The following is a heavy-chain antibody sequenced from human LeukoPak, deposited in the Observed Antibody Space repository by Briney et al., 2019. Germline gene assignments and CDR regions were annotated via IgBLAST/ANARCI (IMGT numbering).Heavy chain of an antibody. D-gene: IGHD2-15*01. V-gene: IGHV3-23*01. J-gene: IGHJ4*02. Sequence: GGSLRLSCVASGSTFSNYVMSWVCQAPGKGLDWVSSVSGRGDYTYYADSVKGRFTISRDNSKNTLYLQMSSLRVEDTAIYYCAKDAVGYCSGGYCYRFDSWGQGTLVTVSS. CDR1: GSTFSNYV. CDR3: AKDAVGYCSGGYCYRFDS. CDR2: VSGRGDYT.